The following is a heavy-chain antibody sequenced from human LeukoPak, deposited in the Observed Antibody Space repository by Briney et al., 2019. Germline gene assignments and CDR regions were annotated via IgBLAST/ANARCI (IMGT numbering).Heavy chain of an antibody. Sequence: ASETLSLTCTVSGGSISSYYWSWIRQPPGKGLEWIGYIYYSGSTNYNPSLKSRVTISVDTSKNQFSLKLSSVTAADTAVYYCARDRAVAGTYYFDYWGQGTLVTVSS. CDR2: IYYSGST. CDR3: ARDRAVAGTYYFDY. J-gene: IGHJ4*02. D-gene: IGHD6-19*01. V-gene: IGHV4-59*01. CDR1: GGSISSYY.